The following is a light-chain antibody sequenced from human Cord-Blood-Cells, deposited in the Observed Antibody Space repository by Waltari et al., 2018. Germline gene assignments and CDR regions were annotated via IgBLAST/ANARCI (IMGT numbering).Light chain of an antibody. Sequence: QSALTQPASVSGSPGQSITISCTGTSSDVGGYNYVSWYQQHPGKAPKLMIYDVSNRPSGVSNGYSGSKSGSTASLTISGLQAEDGADYYCSSYTSSSTWVFGGGTKLTVL. CDR1: SSDVGGYNY. CDR3: SSYTSSSTWV. J-gene: IGLJ3*02. CDR2: DVS. V-gene: IGLV2-14*03.